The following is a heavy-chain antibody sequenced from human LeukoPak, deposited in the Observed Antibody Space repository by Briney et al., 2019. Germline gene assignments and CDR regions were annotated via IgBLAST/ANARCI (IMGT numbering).Heavy chain of an antibody. D-gene: IGHD6-13*01. V-gene: IGHV6-1*01. Sequence: PSQTLSPTCAISGDSASSNSTAWNWIRQSPSRGLEWLGRTYHTSKWYNDYAVSVKSRITINPDTSKNQFSLELRSVTPEDTAVYYCARDLAPGAAGVTSPFDYWGPGNLVTVSA. CDR1: GDSASSNSTA. CDR2: TYHTSKWYN. J-gene: IGHJ4*02. CDR3: ARDLAPGAAGVTSPFDY.